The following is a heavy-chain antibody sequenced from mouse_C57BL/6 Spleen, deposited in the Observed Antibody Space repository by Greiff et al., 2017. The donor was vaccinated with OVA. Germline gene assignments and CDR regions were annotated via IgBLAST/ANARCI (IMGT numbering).Heavy chain of an antibody. J-gene: IGHJ2*01. Sequence: EVQLVESGGGLVQPGGSMKLSCAASGFTFSDAWMDWVRQSPEKGLEWVAELRNKANNPATYYAESVKGRFTNSRDDSKTGVYLQRNSLRADDTGIYYCSRRCDYWGQGTTLTVSS. CDR1: GFTFSDAW. CDR2: LRNKANNPAT. V-gene: IGHV6-6*01. CDR3: SRRCDY.